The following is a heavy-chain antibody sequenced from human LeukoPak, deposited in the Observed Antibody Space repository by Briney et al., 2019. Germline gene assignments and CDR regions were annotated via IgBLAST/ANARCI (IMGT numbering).Heavy chain of an antibody. V-gene: IGHV4-30-4*01. CDR2: IYYSGST. J-gene: IGHJ4*02. Sequence: PSETLSLTCTVSGGSISSGDYYWSWIRQPPGKGLEWIGYIYYSGSTYYNPSLKSRVTMSVDTSKNQFSLKLSSVTAADTAVYYCARVVVGGYSYGPLDYWGQGTLVTVSS. CDR1: GGSISSGDYY. CDR3: ARVVVGGYSYGPLDY. D-gene: IGHD5-18*01.